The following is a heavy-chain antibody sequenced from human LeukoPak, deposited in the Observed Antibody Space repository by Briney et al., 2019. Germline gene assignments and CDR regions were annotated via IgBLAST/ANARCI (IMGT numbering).Heavy chain of an antibody. J-gene: IGHJ6*03. CDR3: ATGAAAGIRGYMDV. Sequence: KPSETLSLTCTVSGGSISSSSYYWGWIRQPPGKGLEWIGSIYYSGSTYYNPSLKSRVTISVDTSKNQFSLKLSSVTAADTAVYYCATGAAAGIRGYMDVWGKGTTVTVSS. V-gene: IGHV4-39*07. CDR1: GGSISSSSYY. CDR2: IYYSGST. D-gene: IGHD6-13*01.